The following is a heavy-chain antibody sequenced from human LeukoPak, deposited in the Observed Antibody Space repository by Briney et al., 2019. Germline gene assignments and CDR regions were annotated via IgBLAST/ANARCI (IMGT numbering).Heavy chain of an antibody. J-gene: IGHJ4*02. CDR2: ISRDGGRT. V-gene: IGHV3-20*04. CDR3: VKDSNYDFWSGYYKGFDN. CDR1: GFTFDDYG. D-gene: IGHD3-3*01. Sequence: PGGSLRLSCAASGFTSGFTFDDYGMNWVRQVPGKGLEWVSGISRDGGRTGYADSVRGRFTISRDNSRSSLHLQMNSLRVEDTAFYYCVKDSNYDFWSGYYKGFDNWGQGTLVTVSS.